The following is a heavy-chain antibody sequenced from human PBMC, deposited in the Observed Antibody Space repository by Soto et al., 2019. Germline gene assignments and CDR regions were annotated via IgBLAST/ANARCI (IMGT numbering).Heavy chain of an antibody. Sequence: EVQLLESGGGLVQPGGSLRVSCAASGFAFSSYAMSWVRQAPSKGLEWVSGISGGGGHTYYAGSVRGRFTISRDNSKNPLYLQMNGLRAEDKAVNLCAKGSGLSLTYSFGFWGQGTMVTVSS. CDR3: AKGSGLSLTYSFGF. CDR1: GFAFSSYA. D-gene: IGHD2-21*01. V-gene: IGHV3-23*01. CDR2: ISGGGGHT. J-gene: IGHJ3*01.